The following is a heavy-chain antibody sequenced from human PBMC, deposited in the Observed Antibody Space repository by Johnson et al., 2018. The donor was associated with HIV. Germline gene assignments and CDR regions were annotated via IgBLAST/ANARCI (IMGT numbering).Heavy chain of an antibody. D-gene: IGHD2-21*01. CDR1: GFTFKNYW. V-gene: IGHV3-7*01. J-gene: IGHJ3*01. Sequence: VQLVESGGGVVQPGRSLRLSCVASGFTFKNYWMTWVRQAPGKGLEWVAYIRQDGGEKEYLDSVKGRFTISRDNAKNSLYLQMSSLRVEDTAVYYCASGHMWSAFWGQGTMVTVSS. CDR2: IRQDGGEK. CDR3: ASGHMWSAF.